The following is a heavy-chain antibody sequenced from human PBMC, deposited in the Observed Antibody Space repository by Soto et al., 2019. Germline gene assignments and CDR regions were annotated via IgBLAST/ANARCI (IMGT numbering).Heavy chain of an antibody. J-gene: IGHJ6*01. CDR3: ARAQRESCIYHHYRLAV. V-gene: IGHV4-59*01. D-gene: IGHD3-3*02. Sequence: PSDTLSLTCTVSGGSISSYYWSWIRQPPGKGLEWIGYIYYSGSTNYNPSLKSRVTISVDTSKNQFSLKLSSVTAADTAVYYSARAQRESCIYHHYRLAVRARGTTVLVSS. CDR1: GGSISSYY. CDR2: IYYSGST.